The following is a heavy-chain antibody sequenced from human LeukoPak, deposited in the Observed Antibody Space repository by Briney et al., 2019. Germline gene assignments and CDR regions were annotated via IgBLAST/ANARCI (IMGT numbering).Heavy chain of an antibody. D-gene: IGHD1-14*01. Sequence: GGSLRLSCAVSGFTLSYHDMHWVGRAPGMGLGFVSSFGAEGTITFYANSVKGRFTVSTDNSKSTMHLQMGGLRPEESAVYYCAREVGGTKTGCFDIWGQGTVVTVSS. J-gene: IGHJ3*02. CDR3: AREVGGTKTGCFDI. CDR1: GFTLSYHD. CDR2: FGAEGTIT. V-gene: IGHV3-64*01.